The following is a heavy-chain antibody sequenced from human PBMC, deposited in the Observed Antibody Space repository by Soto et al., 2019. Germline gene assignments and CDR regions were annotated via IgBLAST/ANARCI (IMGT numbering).Heavy chain of an antibody. CDR1: GGSFSGYY. Sequence: QVQLQQWGAGLLKPSETLSLTCAVYGGSFSGYYWSWIRQPPGKGLEWIGEINQSGSTNYNPSLKSRVTISVDTSKNQFSLKLSSVTAADTAVYYCASGNFYSNYAGYWGQGTLVTVSS. J-gene: IGHJ4*02. D-gene: IGHD4-4*01. V-gene: IGHV4-34*01. CDR3: ASGNFYSNYAGY. CDR2: INQSGST.